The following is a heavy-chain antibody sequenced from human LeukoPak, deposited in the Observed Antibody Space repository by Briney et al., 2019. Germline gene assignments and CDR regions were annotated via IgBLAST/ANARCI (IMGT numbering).Heavy chain of an antibody. CDR2: MNPNSGNT. CDR1: GYTFTSYD. V-gene: IGHV1-8*01. J-gene: IGHJ3*02. D-gene: IGHD1-26*01. CDR3: ARGPGSSDAFDI. Sequence: ASVKVSCKASGYTFTSYDINWVRQATGQGLEWMGWMNPNSGNTGYAQKFQGRVTMTRNTSISTAYMELSSLRSEGTAVYYCARGPGSSDAFDIWGQGTMVTVSS.